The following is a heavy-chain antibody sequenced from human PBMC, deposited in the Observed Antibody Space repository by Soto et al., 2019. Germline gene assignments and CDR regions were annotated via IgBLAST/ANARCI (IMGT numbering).Heavy chain of an antibody. CDR2: ISGSGGST. V-gene: IGHV3-23*01. J-gene: IGHJ4*02. CDR1: GFTFSGYA. Sequence: PGGSLRLSCAASGFTFSGYAMSWVRQAPGKGLEWVSAISGSGGSTYYADSVKGRFTISRDNSKNTLYLQMNSLRAEDTAVYYCATYYGYRLGRYDYWGQGTLVTVSS. D-gene: IGHD3-10*01. CDR3: ATYYGYRLGRYDY.